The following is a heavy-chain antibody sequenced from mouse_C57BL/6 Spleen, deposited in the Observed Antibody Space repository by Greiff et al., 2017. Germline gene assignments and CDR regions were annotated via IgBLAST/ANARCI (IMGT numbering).Heavy chain of an antibody. Sequence: QVQLKQSGAELVKPGASVKISCKASGYAFSSYWMNWVKQRPGKGLEWIGQIYPGDGDTNYNGKFKGKATLTADKSSSTAYMQLSSLTSEDSAVYFCAREGDYDAGFAYWGQGTLVTVSA. CDR2: IYPGDGDT. CDR3: AREGDYDAGFAY. D-gene: IGHD2-4*01. CDR1: GYAFSSYW. V-gene: IGHV1-80*01. J-gene: IGHJ3*01.